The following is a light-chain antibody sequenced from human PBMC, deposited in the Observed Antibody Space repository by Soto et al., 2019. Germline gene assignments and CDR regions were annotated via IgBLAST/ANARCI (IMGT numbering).Light chain of an antibody. CDR3: QQYGSSPPYT. CDR2: GAS. CDR1: QSVSSSY. V-gene: IGKV3-20*01. J-gene: IGKJ2*01. Sequence: EIVLTQSPGTLSLSPGERATLSCRASQSVSSSYLAWYQQKPGQAPRLLIYGASSRATGITDRFSGSGSGTDFTLTISSLEPEDFAVYYCQQYGSSPPYTFGQGTKLEIK.